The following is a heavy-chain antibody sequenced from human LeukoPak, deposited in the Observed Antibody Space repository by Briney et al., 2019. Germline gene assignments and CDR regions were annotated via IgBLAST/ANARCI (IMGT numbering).Heavy chain of an antibody. CDR2: MNPNSGNT. D-gene: IGHD6-6*01. CDR3: ARVAARPGTYYMDV. V-gene: IGHV1-8*01. Sequence: ASVKVSCKASGDSFTSYDINWVGQANGQGQEWMGWMNPNSGNTGYAQKFQGRVTMTRNTSISTAYMELSSLRSEDTAVYYCARVAARPGTYYMDVWGKGTTVTVSS. J-gene: IGHJ6*03. CDR1: GDSFTSYD.